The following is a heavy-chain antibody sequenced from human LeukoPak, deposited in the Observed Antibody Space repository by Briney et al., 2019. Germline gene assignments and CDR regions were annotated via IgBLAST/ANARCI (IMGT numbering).Heavy chain of an antibody. Sequence: GASVKVSCKASGYTFTGYYMHWVRQAPGQGLEWMGWINPNSGGTNYAQKFQGRVTMTRDTSISTAYMELSRLRSDDTAVYYCARDGSSSWYDYYYYYYMDVWGKGTTVTVSS. CDR3: ARDGSSSWYDYYYYYYMDV. CDR2: INPNSGGT. D-gene: IGHD6-13*01. V-gene: IGHV1-2*02. CDR1: GYTFTGYY. J-gene: IGHJ6*03.